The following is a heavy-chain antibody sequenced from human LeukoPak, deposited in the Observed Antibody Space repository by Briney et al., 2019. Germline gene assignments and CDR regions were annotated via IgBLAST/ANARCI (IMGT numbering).Heavy chain of an antibody. J-gene: IGHJ3*02. D-gene: IGHD3-3*01. CDR2: IIPIFGTA. V-gene: IGHV1-69*13. Sequence: ASVKVSCKASGGTFSSYAISWVRQAPGQGLEWMGGIIPIFGTANYAQKFQGRVTITADESTSTAYMELSSLRPEDTAVYYCARDHNSDDFWSGPNPLYDAFDIWGQGTMVTVSS. CDR3: ARDHNSDDFWSGPNPLYDAFDI. CDR1: GGTFSSYA.